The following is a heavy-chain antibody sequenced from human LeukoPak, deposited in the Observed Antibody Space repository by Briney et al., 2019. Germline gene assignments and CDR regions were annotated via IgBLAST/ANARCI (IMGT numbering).Heavy chain of an antibody. CDR2: IYYSGST. Sequence: SETLSLTCTVSADSIKTYFWSWIRQPPGKGLEWIGFIYYSGSTSYNPSLQSRVSISLDTSKNQFSLKLTSVTAADTAVYYCARNERGYSYGPFDYWGQGILVTVSS. D-gene: IGHD5-18*01. CDR3: ARNERGYSYGPFDY. J-gene: IGHJ4*02. V-gene: IGHV4-59*01. CDR1: ADSIKTYF.